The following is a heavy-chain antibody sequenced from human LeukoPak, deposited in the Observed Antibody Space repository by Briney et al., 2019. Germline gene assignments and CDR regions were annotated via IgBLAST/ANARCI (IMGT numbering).Heavy chain of an antibody. CDR1: GFTFSSYS. Sequence: GGSLPLSCAASGFTFSSYSMNWVRQAPGKGLEWVSSISSSSSYIYYADSVKGRFTISRDNAKNSLYLQMNSLRAEDTAVYYCARDRRGNYYDSSGYVDYWGQGTLVTVSS. CDR3: ARDRRGNYYDSSGYVDY. CDR2: ISSSSSYI. J-gene: IGHJ4*02. D-gene: IGHD3-22*01. V-gene: IGHV3-21*01.